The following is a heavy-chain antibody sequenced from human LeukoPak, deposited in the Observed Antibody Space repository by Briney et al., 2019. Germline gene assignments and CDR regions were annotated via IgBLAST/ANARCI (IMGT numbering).Heavy chain of an antibody. Sequence: SETLSLTCTVSGGSISGAYWSWIRQPPGKGLEWVAYIHYTGSTNYNPSLKSRVTISVDTSRNQFSLRLGSVTAADTAVYYCARLQGDSTAGFDYWGQGTLVSVSS. D-gene: IGHD2-21*01. CDR1: GGSISGAY. J-gene: IGHJ4*02. V-gene: IGHV4-59*01. CDR3: ARLQGDSTAGFDY. CDR2: IHYTGST.